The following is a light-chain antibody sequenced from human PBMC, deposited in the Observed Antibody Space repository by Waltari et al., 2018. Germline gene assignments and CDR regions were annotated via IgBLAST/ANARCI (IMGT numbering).Light chain of an antibody. CDR2: GSS. J-gene: IGKJ3*01. CDR1: QSVSSNY. V-gene: IGKV3-20*01. CDR3: QQYGTSPT. Sequence: EIVLTQSPGTLSLSPGERGTLSCRASQSVSSNYLAWYQQKPGQPPRLLVYGSSSRATGVPDRFSGSGSGTDFTLTISRLEPEDFAVYYCQQYGTSPTFGPGTKVDVK.